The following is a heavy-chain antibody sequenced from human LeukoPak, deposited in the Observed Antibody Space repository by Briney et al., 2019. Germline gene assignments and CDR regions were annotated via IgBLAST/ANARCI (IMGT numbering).Heavy chain of an antibody. CDR2: INHSGST. J-gene: IGHJ4*02. CDR1: GVSFSGYY. D-gene: IGHD5-18*01. Sequence: SETLSLTCAVYGVSFSGYYWSWIRQPPGKGLEWIGEINHSGSTNYNPSLKSRVTISVDTSKNQFSLKLSSVTAADTAVYYCARRGYSYGFSPIDYWGQGTLVTVSS. CDR3: ARRGYSYGFSPIDY. V-gene: IGHV4-34*01.